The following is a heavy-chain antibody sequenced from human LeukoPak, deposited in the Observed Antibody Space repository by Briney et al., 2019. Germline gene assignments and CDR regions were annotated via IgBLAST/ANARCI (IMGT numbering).Heavy chain of an antibody. Sequence: GESLRISCKGSGYSFTSYWISWVRQMPGKGLGWMGRIDPSDSYTNYSPSFQGHVTISADKSISTAYLQWSSLKASDTAMYYCARVPITVSNPDYWGQGTLVTVSS. D-gene: IGHD3-3*01. CDR2: IDPSDSYT. CDR1: GYSFTSYW. J-gene: IGHJ4*02. V-gene: IGHV5-10-1*01. CDR3: ARVPITVSNPDY.